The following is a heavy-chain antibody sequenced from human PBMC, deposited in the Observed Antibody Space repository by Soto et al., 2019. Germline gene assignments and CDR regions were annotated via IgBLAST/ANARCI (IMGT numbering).Heavy chain of an antibody. J-gene: IGHJ4*02. V-gene: IGHV3-74*01. D-gene: IGHD1-1*01. Sequence: PGGSLRLSCAASGFTFSSYWMHWVRQVPGKGLTWVSRISDDGSTATYADSVKGRFVISRDNAKNSLYLEMNTLRVDDSGLYYCARGPRVSSTGTGAHWGRGTLVTVS. CDR3: ARGPRVSSTGTGAH. CDR2: ISDDGSTA. CDR1: GFTFSSYW.